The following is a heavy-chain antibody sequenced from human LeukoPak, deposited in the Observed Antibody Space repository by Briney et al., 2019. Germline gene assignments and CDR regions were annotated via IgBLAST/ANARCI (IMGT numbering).Heavy chain of an antibody. CDR1: GGSFSGYC. V-gene: IGHV4-34*01. CDR3: ASEAYYHGSGRSGDDAFDI. Sequence: SETLSLTCAVYGGSFSGYCWSWIRQPPGKGLEWIGEINHSGSTNYNPSLKSRVTISVDTSKNQFSLKLSSVTAADTAVYYCASEAYYHGSGRSGDDAFDIWGQGTMVTVSS. D-gene: IGHD3-10*01. J-gene: IGHJ3*02. CDR2: INHSGST.